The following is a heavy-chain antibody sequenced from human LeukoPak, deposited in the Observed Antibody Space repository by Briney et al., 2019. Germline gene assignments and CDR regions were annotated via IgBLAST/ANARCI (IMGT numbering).Heavy chain of an antibody. CDR2: IYYTGST. CDR3: ARGDRYYDILTGYYSGADYYYYGMDV. D-gene: IGHD3-9*01. J-gene: IGHJ6*02. CDR1: GDSISLYY. V-gene: IGHV4-59*01. Sequence: PSETLSLTCTVSGDSISLYYWSWIRQPPGKGLEWIGYIYYTGSTKSNPSLKSRVTISVDTSKKQFSLNLSSVTAADTAVYYCARGDRYYDILTGYYSGADYYYYGMDVWGQGTTVTVSS.